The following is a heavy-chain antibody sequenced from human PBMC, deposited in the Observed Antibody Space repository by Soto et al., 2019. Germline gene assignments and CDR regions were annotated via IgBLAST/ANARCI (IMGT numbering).Heavy chain of an antibody. CDR3: ARGRYCLTGGCFPNWFDS. CDR1: GGSISSGDYY. V-gene: IGHV4-30-4*01. D-gene: IGHD7-27*01. Sequence: SETLSLTCTVSGGSISSGDYYWSWIRQPPGKGLEWIGYIYYSGSTYYNPSLKSRVTISVDTSKNQFSLKLSSVTAADTAVYFCARGRYCLTGGCFPNWFDSGGQGARVTVSS. CDR2: IYYSGST. J-gene: IGHJ5*01.